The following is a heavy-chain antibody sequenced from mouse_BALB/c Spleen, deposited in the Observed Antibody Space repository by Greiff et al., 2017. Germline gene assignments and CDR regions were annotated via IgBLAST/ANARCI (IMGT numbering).Heavy chain of an antibody. Sequence: EVKLVESGGGLVQPGGSRKLSCAASGFTFSSFGMHWVRQAPEQGLEWVAYISSGSSTIYYADTVKGRFTISRDNPKNTLFLQMTSLRSEDTAMYYCARKVSYAMDDWGQGTSVTVSS. D-gene: IGHD1-3*01. J-gene: IGHJ4*01. CDR3: ARKVSYAMDD. V-gene: IGHV5-17*02. CDR1: GFTFSSFG. CDR2: ISSGSSTI.